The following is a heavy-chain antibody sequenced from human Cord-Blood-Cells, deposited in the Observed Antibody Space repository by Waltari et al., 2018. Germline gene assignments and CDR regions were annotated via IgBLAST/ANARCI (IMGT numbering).Heavy chain of an antibody. D-gene: IGHD3-3*01. J-gene: IGHJ4*02. CDR2: IYYSGST. V-gene: IGHV4-59*11. CDR3: ARSDFWSGYYDY. Sequence: QVQLQESGPGLVKPSETLSPTCTVSGGSISSHYWSWIRQPPGKGLEWIGYIYYSGSTNYNPSLKSRVTISVDTSKNQFSLKLSSVTAADTAVYYCARSDFWSGYYDYWGQGTLVTVSS. CDR1: GGSISSHY.